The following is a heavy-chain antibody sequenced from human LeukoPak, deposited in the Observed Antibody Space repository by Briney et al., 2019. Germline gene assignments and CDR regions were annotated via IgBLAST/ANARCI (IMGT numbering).Heavy chain of an antibody. CDR2: FDPEDGET. CDR1: GYTLTELS. D-gene: IGHD2-15*01. J-gene: IGHJ4*02. CDR3: ATDPGYCSGGSCYYPRY. Sequence: GASVKVSCKVSGYTLTELSMHWVRQAPGKGLEWMGGFDPEDGETIYAQKFQGRVTMTEDTSTDTAYMELSSLRSEDTAVYYCATDPGYCSGGSCYYPRYWGQGTLVTVSS. V-gene: IGHV1-24*01.